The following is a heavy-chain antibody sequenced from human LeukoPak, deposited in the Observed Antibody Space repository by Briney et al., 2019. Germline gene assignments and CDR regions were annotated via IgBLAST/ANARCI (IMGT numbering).Heavy chain of an antibody. CDR1: GATFSSYA. V-gene: IGHV1-69*04. J-gene: IGHJ4*02. CDR3: AGESGGRYCSSTSCRYGPLGLGY. CDR2: IIPILVIA. Sequence: SVKVSCEASGATFSSYAISWVRQAPGQGLEWMGRIIPILVIANYAQKFQGRVTITADKSTSTAYMELSSLRSEDTAVYYCAGESGGRYCSSTSCRYGPLGLGYWGQGTLVTVSS. D-gene: IGHD2-2*01.